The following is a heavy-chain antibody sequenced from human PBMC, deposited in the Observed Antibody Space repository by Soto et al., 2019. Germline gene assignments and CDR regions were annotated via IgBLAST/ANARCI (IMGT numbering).Heavy chain of an antibody. V-gene: IGHV3-23*01. Sequence: EVQLLESGGGLVQPGGSLRLSCAASGFTFSTYAMNWVRQAPGNGLEWVSAISGSGGSIHYADSVKGRFTISRDNSKNPLYLQMNSLRDEDTAVYHGVNGYGKGDVRGQGTTVTVSS. J-gene: IGHJ6*02. CDR1: GFTFSTYA. D-gene: IGHD2-8*01. CDR3: VNGYGKGDV. CDR2: ISGSGGSI.